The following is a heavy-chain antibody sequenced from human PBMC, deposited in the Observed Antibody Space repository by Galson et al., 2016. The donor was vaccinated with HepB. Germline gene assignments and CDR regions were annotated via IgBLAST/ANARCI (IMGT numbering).Heavy chain of an antibody. J-gene: IGHJ4*02. Sequence: SVKVSCKASGYTFTSYAMHWVRQAPGQRLEWMGWINAGNGNTKYSQKFQGRVTITRDTSASTASMELSSLRSEDTAVYYCARDVGFGGNLYFDYWGQGTLVTVSS. V-gene: IGHV1-3*01. D-gene: IGHD4-23*01. CDR3: ARDVGFGGNLYFDY. CDR1: GYTFTSYA. CDR2: INAGNGNT.